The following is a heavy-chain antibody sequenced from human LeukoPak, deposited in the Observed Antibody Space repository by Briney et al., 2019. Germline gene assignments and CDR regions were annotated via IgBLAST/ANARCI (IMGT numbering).Heavy chain of an antibody. CDR1: GVTFTSYS. Sequence: GGSLRLSCAASGVTFTSYSMNWVRQAPGKGLEWVSSISSSSSYIYYADSVKGRFTISRDNAKNSLYLQMSSLRAEDTAIYYCARLYDILTGAFDYWGQGTLVTVSS. D-gene: IGHD3-9*01. J-gene: IGHJ4*02. V-gene: IGHV3-21*01. CDR2: ISSSSSYI. CDR3: ARLYDILTGAFDY.